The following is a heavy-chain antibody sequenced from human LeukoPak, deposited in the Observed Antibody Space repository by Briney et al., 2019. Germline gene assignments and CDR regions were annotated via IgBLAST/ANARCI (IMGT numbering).Heavy chain of an antibody. Sequence: SETLSLTCTVSGGSISSYYWSWIRQPPGKGLEWIGYIYYSGSTNYNPSLKSRVTTSVDTSKNQFSLKLSSVTAADTAVYYCASGSYLYYYYYYMDVWGKGTTVTVSS. CDR2: IYYSGST. J-gene: IGHJ6*03. D-gene: IGHD3-10*01. V-gene: IGHV4-59*01. CDR3: ASGSYLYYYYYYMDV. CDR1: GGSISSYY.